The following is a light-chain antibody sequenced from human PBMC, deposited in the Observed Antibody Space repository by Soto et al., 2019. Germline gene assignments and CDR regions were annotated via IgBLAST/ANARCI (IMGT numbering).Light chain of an antibody. CDR2: GAS. J-gene: IGKJ1*01. V-gene: IGKV3-20*01. Sequence: EIVLTQSPGTLSLSPGERATLCCRASQSVTSSYLAWYQQKHGQAPRLXMYGASIRTSGIPDRFSGSGSGTDLTITISRLEPEDFEVYYCQQYVRSPWTFGQGTKVDIK. CDR3: QQYVRSPWT. CDR1: QSVTSSY.